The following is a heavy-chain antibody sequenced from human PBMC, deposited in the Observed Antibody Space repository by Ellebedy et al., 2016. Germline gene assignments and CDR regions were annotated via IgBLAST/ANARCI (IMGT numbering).Heavy chain of an antibody. CDR3: AKDVGQQPVFGH. CDR1: GFTFSTFA. CDR2: ISASGGST. D-gene: IGHD6-13*01. Sequence: GESLKISXAASGFTFSTFAMSWVRQAPGKGLEWVSGISASGGSTYYADSVKGRFTISRDNSKNTLYLQMNSLRAEDTAVYYCAKDVGQQPVFGHWGQGTLVTVSS. J-gene: IGHJ5*02. V-gene: IGHV3-23*01.